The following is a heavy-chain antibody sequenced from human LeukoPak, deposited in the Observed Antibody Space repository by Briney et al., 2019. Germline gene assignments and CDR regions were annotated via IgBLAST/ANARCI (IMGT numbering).Heavy chain of an antibody. CDR2: ISWNSGSI. CDR3: AREPSSGYYYEYYFDY. CDR1: GFTFSSYS. Sequence: HPGGSLRLSCAASGFTFSSYSMNWVRQAPGKGLEWVSGISWNSGSIGYADSVKGRFTISRDNSKNTLYLQMGSLRAEDMAVYYCAREPSSGYYYEYYFDYWGQGTLVTVSS. D-gene: IGHD3-22*01. J-gene: IGHJ4*02. V-gene: IGHV3-64*02.